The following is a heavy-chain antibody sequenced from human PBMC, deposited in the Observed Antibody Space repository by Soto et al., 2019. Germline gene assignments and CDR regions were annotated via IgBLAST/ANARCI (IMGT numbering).Heavy chain of an antibody. J-gene: IGHJ6*02. CDR2: ISSSGSTI. D-gene: IGHD3-3*01. Sequence: QVQLVESGGGLVKPGGSLRLSCAASGFTFSDYYMSWIRQTPGKGLEWVSYISSSGSTIYYADSVKGRFTISRDNAKNSLYLQMNSLRAEDTAVYYCARGERNDFWSGYYSYYYYGMDVWGQGTTVTVSS. CDR1: GFTFSDYY. CDR3: ARGERNDFWSGYYSYYYYGMDV. V-gene: IGHV3-11*01.